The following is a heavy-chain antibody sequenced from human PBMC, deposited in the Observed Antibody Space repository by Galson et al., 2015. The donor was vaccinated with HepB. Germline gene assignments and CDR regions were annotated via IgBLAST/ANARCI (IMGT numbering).Heavy chain of an antibody. Sequence: SVKVSCKASGYTFTSYAMHWVRQAPGQRLEWMGWINAGNGNTKYTQKFQGRVTITRDTSASTAYIELSSLRSEDTAVYYCARDQPGVATITLKLDYWGQGTLVTVSS. J-gene: IGHJ4*02. D-gene: IGHD5-12*01. CDR3: ARDQPGVATITLKLDY. CDR1: GYTFTSYA. V-gene: IGHV1-3*01. CDR2: INAGNGNT.